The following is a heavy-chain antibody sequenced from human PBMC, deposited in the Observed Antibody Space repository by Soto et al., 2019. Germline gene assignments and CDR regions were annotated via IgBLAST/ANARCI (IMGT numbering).Heavy chain of an antibody. CDR2: ISGNGATI. J-gene: IGHJ3*02. D-gene: IGHD1-26*01. CDR3: AREYSWNYRDAFDI. CDR1: AFTLSSYG. Sequence: GGSLRLSCAASAFTLSSYGMNWVRQAPGKGLEWLSYISGNGATIYNADSVKGRFTISRDNARNLLHLQMNSLTDEDTAVYYCAREYSWNYRDAFDIWGQGTMVTVSS. V-gene: IGHV3-48*02.